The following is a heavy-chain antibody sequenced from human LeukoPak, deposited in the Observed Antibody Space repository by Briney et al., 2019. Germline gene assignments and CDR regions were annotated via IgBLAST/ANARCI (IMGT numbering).Heavy chain of an antibody. CDR3: ARVGSLCMDV. Sequence: SETLSLTCTVSGGSISTYYWSWIRQPPGKGLEWIGYVSNSGTTNCNPSLKSRVTISVDTSKNQFSLKLSSVTAADTAVYYCARVGSLCMDVWGKGTTVTVSS. V-gene: IGHV4-59*01. J-gene: IGHJ6*03. CDR2: VSNSGTT. CDR1: GGSISTYY.